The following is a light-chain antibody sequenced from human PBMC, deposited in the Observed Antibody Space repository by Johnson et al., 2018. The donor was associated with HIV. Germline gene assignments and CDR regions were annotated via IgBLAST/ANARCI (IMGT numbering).Light chain of an antibody. J-gene: IGLJ1*01. Sequence: QPVLTQPPSVSAAPGQKVTISCSGSSSNIGNNYVSWYQQLPGRAPKLLIYDNNKRPSGIPDRFSGSKSGTSATLGITGLQTGDEADYYCGTWDSSLRGVFFGTGTKVTVL. V-gene: IGLV1-51*01. CDR2: DNN. CDR1: SSNIGNNY. CDR3: GTWDSSLRGVF.